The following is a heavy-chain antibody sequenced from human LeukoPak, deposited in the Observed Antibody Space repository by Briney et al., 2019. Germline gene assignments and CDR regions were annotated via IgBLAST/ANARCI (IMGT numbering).Heavy chain of an antibody. V-gene: IGHV3-21*01. CDR3: ARDNRITMTPRWFDP. Sequence: GGSLRLSCAASGFTFSSYSMNWVRQAPGKGLKWVSSISSSSSYIYYADSVKGRFTISRDNAKNSQYLQMNSLRAEDTAVYYCARDNRITMTPRWFDPWGQGTLVTVSS. CDR1: GFTFSSYS. D-gene: IGHD3-3*01. CDR2: ISSSSSYI. J-gene: IGHJ5*02.